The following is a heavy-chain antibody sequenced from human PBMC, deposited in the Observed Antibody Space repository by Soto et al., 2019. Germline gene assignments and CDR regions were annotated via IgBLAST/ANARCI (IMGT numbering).Heavy chain of an antibody. CDR3: ARGGPFEGYYDFWSGYSSKRIFDY. J-gene: IGHJ4*02. Sequence: SETLSLTCAVYGGSFSGYYWSWIRQPPGKGLEWIGEINHSGSTNYNPSLKSRVTISVDTSKNQFSLKLSSVTAADTAVYYCARGGPFEGYYDFWSGYSSKRIFDYWGQGTLVTVSS. CDR1: GGSFSGYY. D-gene: IGHD3-3*01. CDR2: INHSGST. V-gene: IGHV4-34*01.